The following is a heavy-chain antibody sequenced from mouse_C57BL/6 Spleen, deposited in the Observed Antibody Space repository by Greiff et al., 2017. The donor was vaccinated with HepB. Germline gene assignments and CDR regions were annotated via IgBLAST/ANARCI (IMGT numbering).Heavy chain of an antibody. CDR1: GYTFTSYW. D-gene: IGHD4-1*01. CDR2: IDPSDSYT. CDR3: ARALTGIFDY. Sequence: QVQLKQPGAELVMPGASVKLSCKASGYTFTSYWMHWVKQRPGQGLEWIGEIDPSDSYTNYNQKFKGKSTLTVDKSSSTAYMQLSSLTSEDSAVYYCARALTGIFDYWGQGTTLTVSS. V-gene: IGHV1-69*01. J-gene: IGHJ2*01.